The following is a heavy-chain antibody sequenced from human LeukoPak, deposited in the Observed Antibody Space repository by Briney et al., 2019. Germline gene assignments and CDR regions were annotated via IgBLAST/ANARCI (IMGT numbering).Heavy chain of an antibody. CDR1: GFTFSSYD. Sequence: GGSLRLSCAASGFTFSSYDMSWVRQAPGKGLEWVSAISGSGGTTYYPDSGKGRFTVSRDNSKNTLYLQMNSLRAEDTAVYYCAKRLPYYYDSGAREPWSPSPQ. J-gene: IGHJ4*02. CDR3: AKRLPYYYDS. V-gene: IGHV3-23*01. CDR2: ISGSGGTT. D-gene: IGHD5-18*01.